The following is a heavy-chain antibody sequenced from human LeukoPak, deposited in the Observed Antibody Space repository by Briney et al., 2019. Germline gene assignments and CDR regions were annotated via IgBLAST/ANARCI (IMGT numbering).Heavy chain of an antibody. CDR1: GFTFSTSW. CDR3: ARDRAYSTYDY. V-gene: IGHV3-7*01. CDR2: IKEDGTVK. D-gene: IGHD2/OR15-2a*01. Sequence: GGSLRLSCTDSGFTFSTSWMTWLRQAPGKGLEWVADIKEDGTVKNYVEYVKGRFTISRDNAKNSPHLQMNSLRVEDTAIYYCARDRAYSTYDYWGQGTLVRVSS. J-gene: IGHJ4*02.